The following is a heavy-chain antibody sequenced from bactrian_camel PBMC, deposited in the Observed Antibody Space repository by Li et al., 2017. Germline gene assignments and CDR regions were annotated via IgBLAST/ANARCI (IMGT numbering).Heavy chain of an antibody. D-gene: IGHD4*01. J-gene: IGHJ4*01. V-gene: IGHV3S40*01. CDR2: ITSLPSLFRAA. CDR1: GITFSRHD. Sequence: VQLVESGGGLVQPGESLRLSCVASGITFSRHDMSWVRQAPGKEVEWVAGITSLPSLFRAASYADSVKGRFTISRDIPKNTVYLQMNSLKSEDTALYYCATIGDYAAWNYWGQGTQVTVS. CDR3: ATIGDYAAWNY.